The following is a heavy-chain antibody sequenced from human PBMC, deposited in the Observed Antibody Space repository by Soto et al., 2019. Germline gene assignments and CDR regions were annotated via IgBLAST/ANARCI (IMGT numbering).Heavy chain of an antibody. D-gene: IGHD6-13*01. CDR3: ARAFDSSSWYWWGY. CDR2: INPTGGST. Sequence: QVQLVQSGAEVKKPGASVKVSCKASGYTFSNYYMHWVRQAPGQGLEWMGMINPTGGSTRYAQKCQGRVTMTRDTSTSTVYMELSSLRSDDTAVYYCARAFDSSSWYWWGYWGQGTLVTVSS. CDR1: GYTFSNYY. J-gene: IGHJ4*02. V-gene: IGHV1-46*01.